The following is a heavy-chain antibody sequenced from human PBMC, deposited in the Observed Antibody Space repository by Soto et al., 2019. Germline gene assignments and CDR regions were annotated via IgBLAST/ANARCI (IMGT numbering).Heavy chain of an antibody. CDR1: GFTFNNYA. CDR3: AKGQGGSGSLTPRVDF. V-gene: IGHV3-23*01. Sequence: EVQLLESGGGLVQPGGSLRLSCAAFGFTFNNYAMTWVRQAPGKGLEWVSAISGGGDTTSYADSVKSRFTVSRDRSKNTLYLQMGSLRAKDTALYYCAKGQGGSGSLTPRVDFWGQGTLVTVSS. J-gene: IGHJ4*02. D-gene: IGHD3-10*01. CDR2: ISGGGDTT.